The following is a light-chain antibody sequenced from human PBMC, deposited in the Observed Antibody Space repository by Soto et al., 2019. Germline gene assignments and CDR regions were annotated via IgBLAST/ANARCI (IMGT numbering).Light chain of an antibody. CDR1: SGHSNYV. CDR2: IHSDGSH. V-gene: IGLV4-69*01. J-gene: IGLJ2*01. Sequence: VLTQSPSASASPGASVKLTCTLSSGHSNYVIAWHQQQSEKGPRFLMKIHSDGSHRKGDGIPDRFSGSSSGAERYLTISSLQSEDEADYYCQTWGSGTVAFGGGTKVTVL. CDR3: QTWGSGTVA.